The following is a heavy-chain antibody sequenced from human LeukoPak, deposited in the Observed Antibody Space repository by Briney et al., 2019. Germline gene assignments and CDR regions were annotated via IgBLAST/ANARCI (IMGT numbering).Heavy chain of an antibody. CDR2: FYYSGST. Sequence: SETLSLTCTVSGVSITHYWGWIRQPPGKGLEWIGSFYYSGSTYYNSSLESRVTISVDTSKNQFSLKLTSVTAADTAIYYCARQWDIVATWGRWFDPWGQGILVTVSS. V-gene: IGHV4-39*01. J-gene: IGHJ5*02. CDR1: GVSITHY. CDR3: ARQWDIVATWGRWFDP. D-gene: IGHD5-12*01.